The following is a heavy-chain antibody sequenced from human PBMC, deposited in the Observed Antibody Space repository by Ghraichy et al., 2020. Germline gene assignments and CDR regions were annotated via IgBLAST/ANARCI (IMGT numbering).Heavy chain of an antibody. J-gene: IGHJ4*02. CDR3: ASAWPTVTAGVDY. CDR1: GGSISSSSYY. D-gene: IGHD4-17*01. CDR2: IYYSGST. V-gene: IGHV4-39*01. Sequence: SETLSLTCTVSGGSISSSSYYWGWIRQPPGKGLEWIGSIYYSGSTYYNPSLKSRVTISVDTSKNQFSLKLSSVTAADTAVYYCASAWPTVTAGVDYWGQGTLVTVSS.